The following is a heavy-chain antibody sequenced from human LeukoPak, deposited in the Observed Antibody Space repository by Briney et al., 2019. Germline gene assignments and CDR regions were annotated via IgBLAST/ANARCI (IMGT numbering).Heavy chain of an antibody. CDR2: ISPYTTKT. Sequence: ASVKVSCKASGYTFTSYGISWVRQAPGQGLEWMGWISPYTTKTNYVQKLQGRVTMTTDTSTSTAYMELRSLRSDDTAVYCCAREGGVGPTAPPDYYSYQMDVWGKGTTVTVSS. CDR3: AREGGVGPTAPPDYYSYQMDV. V-gene: IGHV1-18*01. CDR1: GYTFTSYG. J-gene: IGHJ6*03. D-gene: IGHD1-26*01.